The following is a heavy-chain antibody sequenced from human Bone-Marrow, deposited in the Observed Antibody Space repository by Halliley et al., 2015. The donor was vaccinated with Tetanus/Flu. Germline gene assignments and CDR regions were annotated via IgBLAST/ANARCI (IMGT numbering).Heavy chain of an antibody. CDR3: SKGPTAAGTGWGWGLNK. V-gene: IGHV3-9*01. CDR1: GFTFADHA. J-gene: IGHJ4*02. Sequence: SLRLSCAASGFTFADHAMHWVRQVPGKGLEWVSGIGWNSGTTAYAGSVRGRFTISRDNAKNFLYLNMNSLRPEDTALYFCSKGPTAAGTGWGWGLNKWGQGALVTVSS. CDR2: IGWNSGTT. D-gene: IGHD6-13*01.